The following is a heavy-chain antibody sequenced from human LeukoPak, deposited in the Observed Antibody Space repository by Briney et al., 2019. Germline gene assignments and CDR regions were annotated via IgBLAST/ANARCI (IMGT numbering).Heavy chain of an antibody. CDR3: ARHSGWSGSSY. D-gene: IGHD1-26*01. J-gene: IGHJ4*02. CDR1: SGSISTYY. CDR2: IYYSGST. Sequence: PSETLSLTCTVSSGSISTYYWSWIRQPPGKGLEWIGYIYYSGSTNYNPSLKSRVTISVDTSKNQFSLKLSSVTAADAAVYYCARHSGWSGSSYWGQGTLVTVSS. V-gene: IGHV4-59*01.